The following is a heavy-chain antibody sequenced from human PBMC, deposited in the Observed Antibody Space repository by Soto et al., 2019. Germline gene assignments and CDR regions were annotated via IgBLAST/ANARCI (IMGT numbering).Heavy chain of an antibody. D-gene: IGHD3-22*01. CDR3: ARFLSGYSPPYYFDY. Sequence: SETLSLTCTVSGGSISSYYWSWIRQPPEKGLQWIGYIYYSGSTKYNPSLKSRVTISVDTSKNQFSLKLSSVTAADTAVYYCARFLSGYSPPYYFDYWGRGTQVT. CDR2: IYYSGST. J-gene: IGHJ4*02. CDR1: GGSISSYY. V-gene: IGHV4-59*01.